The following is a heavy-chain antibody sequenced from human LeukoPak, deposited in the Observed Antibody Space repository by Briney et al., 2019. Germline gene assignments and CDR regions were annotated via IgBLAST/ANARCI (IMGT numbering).Heavy chain of an antibody. V-gene: IGHV4-59*08. CDR1: GGSISSYY. CDR3: ARHARAAAGNYDY. Sequence: PSVTLSLTCTVSGGSISSYYWSWIRQPPGKGLEWIGYIYYSGSTNYNPSLKSRVTISVDTSKNQFSLKLSSVTAADTAVYYCARHARAAAGNYDYWGQGTLVTVSS. J-gene: IGHJ4*02. D-gene: IGHD6-13*01. CDR2: IYYSGST.